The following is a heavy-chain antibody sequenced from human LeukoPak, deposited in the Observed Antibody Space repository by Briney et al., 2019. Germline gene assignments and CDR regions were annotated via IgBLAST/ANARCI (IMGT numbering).Heavy chain of an antibody. J-gene: IGHJ5*02. CDR2: ISGSGGST. CDR1: GFTFSSYG. D-gene: IGHD6-13*01. CDR3: AKGAYSSSWYWFDP. Sequence: GGSLRLSCAASGFTFSSYGMSWVRQAPGKGLEWVSAISGSGGSTYYADSVKGRFTISRDNSKNTLYLQVNSLRAEDTAVYYCAKGAYSSSWYWFDPWGQGTLVTVSS. V-gene: IGHV3-23*01.